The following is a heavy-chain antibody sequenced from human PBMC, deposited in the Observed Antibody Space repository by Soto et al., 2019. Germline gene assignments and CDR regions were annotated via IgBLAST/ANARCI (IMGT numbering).Heavy chain of an antibody. J-gene: IGHJ4*02. CDR2: IYPGDQET. CDR1: GYTFSNFW. CDR3: ARSPRSSPYFDY. D-gene: IGHD6-13*01. V-gene: IGHV5-51*01. Sequence: PGASLKISCQCSGYTFSNFWIGWVRQLPGRGLEWMGIIYPGDQETRYSPSFPGKVTISADKSSNTAYLQWNSLEASDTAFYFCARSPRSSPYFDYWGQGALVTVSS.